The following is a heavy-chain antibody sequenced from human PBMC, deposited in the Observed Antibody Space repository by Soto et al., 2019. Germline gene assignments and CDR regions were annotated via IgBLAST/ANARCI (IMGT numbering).Heavy chain of an antibody. CDR3: AKAPTYCDSHRPYYYNYDHLHV. CDR2: ISGSGGST. V-gene: IGHV3-23*01. CDR1: GFTFSSYA. J-gene: IGHJ6*03. Sequence: GGSPGLSCAASGFTFSSYAISWVLKTPGKGLEWFSAISGSGGSTYYAESVKGRFTISRDSSKNTLYLQKNSLRAEDTAVYYCAKAPTYCDSHRPYYYNYDHLHVWGKRTTVTVPS. D-gene: IGHD4-17*01.